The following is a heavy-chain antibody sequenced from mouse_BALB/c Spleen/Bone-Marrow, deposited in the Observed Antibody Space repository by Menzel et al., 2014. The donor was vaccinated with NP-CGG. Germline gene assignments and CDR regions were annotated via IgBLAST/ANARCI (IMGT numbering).Heavy chain of an antibody. Sequence: VKVVDSGAELAKPGASVKMSCKAPGHTFTSYWMHWVKQRPGQGLEWIGYINPSTGYTEYNQKFKDKATLTADKSSSTAYMQLSSLTSEDSAVYYCARYDGYEAYWGQGTLVTVSA. CDR2: INPSTGYT. CDR3: ARYDGYEAY. V-gene: IGHV1-7*01. D-gene: IGHD2-3*01. CDR1: GHTFTSYW. J-gene: IGHJ3*01.